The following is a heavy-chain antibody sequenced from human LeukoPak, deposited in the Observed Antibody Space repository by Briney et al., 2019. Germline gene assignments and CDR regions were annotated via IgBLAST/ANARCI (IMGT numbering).Heavy chain of an antibody. Sequence: GGSLRLSCAASGFTFSSYTMYWVRQAPGKGLEYVSAISSNGGSTYYANSVKGRFTISRDNSKNTLYLQMGSLRAEDMAVYYCAREPPYGYFDYWGQGTLATVSS. CDR2: ISSNGGST. CDR1: GFTFSSYT. J-gene: IGHJ4*02. D-gene: IGHD3-10*01. V-gene: IGHV3-64*01. CDR3: AREPPYGYFDY.